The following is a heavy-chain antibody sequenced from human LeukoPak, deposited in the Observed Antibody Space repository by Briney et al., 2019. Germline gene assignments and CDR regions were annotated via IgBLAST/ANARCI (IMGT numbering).Heavy chain of an antibody. CDR3: ARGYSQSAVAAKGGFDY. J-gene: IGHJ4*02. Sequence: PSETLSLTCAVYGGSFSGYYWSWIRQPPGKWLEWIGEINHSGSTNYNPSLKSRVTISVDTSKNQFSLKLSSVTAADTAVYYCARGYSQSAVAAKGGFDYWGQGTLVTVSS. CDR2: INHSGST. D-gene: IGHD6-19*01. CDR1: GGSFSGYY. V-gene: IGHV4-34*01.